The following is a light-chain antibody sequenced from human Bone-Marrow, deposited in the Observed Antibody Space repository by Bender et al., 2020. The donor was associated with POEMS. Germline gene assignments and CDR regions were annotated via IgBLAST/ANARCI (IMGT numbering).Light chain of an antibody. CDR3: CSYADSSAFI. Sequence: QSALTQPASVSGSPGQSITISCTGTSGDIGTFNLVSWYQQFPGQAPRLIIFEADERPSGFSDRFSGSESGNAASLTLSGPQPEDEADYYCCSYADSSAFIFGGGTKVTAL. CDR1: SGDIGTFNL. V-gene: IGLV2-23*02. CDR2: EAD. J-gene: IGLJ2*01.